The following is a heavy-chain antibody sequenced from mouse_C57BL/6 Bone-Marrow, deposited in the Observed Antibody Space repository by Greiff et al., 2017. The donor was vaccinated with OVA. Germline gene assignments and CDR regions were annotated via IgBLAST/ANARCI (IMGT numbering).Heavy chain of an antibody. V-gene: IGHV1-15*01. Sequence: QVQLQQPGAELVRPGASVTLSCKASGYTFTDYEMHWVKQTPVHGLEWIGAIDPETGGTAYNQKFKGKAILTADKSSSTAYMEPRSLTSEDSAVYYCTRDDYEWYFDVWGTGTTVTVSS. CDR3: TRDDYEWYFDV. J-gene: IGHJ1*03. D-gene: IGHD2-4*01. CDR2: IDPETGGT. CDR1: GYTFTDYE.